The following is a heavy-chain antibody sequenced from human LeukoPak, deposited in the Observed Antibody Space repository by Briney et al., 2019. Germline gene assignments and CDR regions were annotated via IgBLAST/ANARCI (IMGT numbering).Heavy chain of an antibody. CDR1: GGSVSSFY. D-gene: IGHD1-26*01. CDR2: VFYGGTM. Sequence: SETLSLTCTVSGGSVSSFYWSWIRQTPGKGLEWIAYVFYGGTMNYNPSLESRVTILIDTSKNQLSLKLSSVTPADTAVYFCARHTSGIYIPDGALEIWGQGTMVTVSS. CDR3: ARHTSGIYIPDGALEI. J-gene: IGHJ3*02. V-gene: IGHV4-59*02.